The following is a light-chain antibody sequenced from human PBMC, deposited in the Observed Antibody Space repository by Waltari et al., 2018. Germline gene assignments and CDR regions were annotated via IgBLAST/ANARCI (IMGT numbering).Light chain of an antibody. CDR2: RNN. CDR1: SANIGSNS. CDR3: AAWDDSLSGPV. J-gene: IGLJ2*01. Sequence: QSVLTQPPSASETPGQRVTISCSGSSANIGSNSVYWYQHLPGTAPKLLIYRNNQRPSGVPDRFSGSKSGTSASLAISGLRSEDEADYYCAAWDDSLSGPVFGGGTKLTVL. V-gene: IGLV1-47*01.